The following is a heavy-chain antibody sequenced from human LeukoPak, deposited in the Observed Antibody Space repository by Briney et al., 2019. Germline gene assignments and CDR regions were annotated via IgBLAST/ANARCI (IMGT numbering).Heavy chain of an antibody. CDR2: ISSSGSSI. Sequence: GGCLRLSCAVSGFTFSSYDMNWVRQAPGKGLEWVSYISSSGSSIYYADSVKGRFTISRDNAKNSLYLQMNSLRDEGTAVYYCAGRPGTGYRIDYWGQGTLVTVSS. D-gene: IGHD2-8*02. J-gene: IGHJ4*02. V-gene: IGHV3-48*03. CDR1: GFTFSSYD. CDR3: AGRPGTGYRIDY.